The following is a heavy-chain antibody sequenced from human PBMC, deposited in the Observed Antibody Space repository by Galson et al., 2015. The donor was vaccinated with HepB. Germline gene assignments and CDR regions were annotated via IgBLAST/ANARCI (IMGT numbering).Heavy chain of an antibody. Sequence: SVKVSCKASGYTFTSYGISWVRQAPGQGLEWMGWISAYNGNTNYAQKLQGRVTMTTDTSTNTAYMELRSLRSDDTAVYYCARVFYDYVWGSYRHGGYFDYWGQGTLVTVSS. CDR3: ARVFYDYVWGSYRHGGYFDY. CDR1: GYTFTSYG. J-gene: IGHJ4*02. CDR2: ISAYNGNT. V-gene: IGHV1-18*04. D-gene: IGHD3-16*02.